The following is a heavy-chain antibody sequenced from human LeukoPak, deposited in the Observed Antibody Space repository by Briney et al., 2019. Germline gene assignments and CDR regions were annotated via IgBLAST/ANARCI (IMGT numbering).Heavy chain of an antibody. V-gene: IGHV4-59*01. J-gene: IGHJ4*02. CDR1: RDSISDYY. CDR3: ARELKVGNTGYYFDY. D-gene: IGHD2/OR15-2a*01. Sequence: KTSETLSLTCTVSRDSISDYYWSWIRRPPGEGLEWIGYIYYSGSTNYNPSLKSRVTISLDTSKNQFSLNLNSVTAADTAVYYCARELKVGNTGYYFDYWGQGTLVTVSS. CDR2: IYYSGST.